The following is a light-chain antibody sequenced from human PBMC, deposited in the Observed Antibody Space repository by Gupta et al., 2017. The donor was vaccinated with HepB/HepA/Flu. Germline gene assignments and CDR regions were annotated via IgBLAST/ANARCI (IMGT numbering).Light chain of an antibody. CDR1: KLGDKN. V-gene: IGLV3-1*01. Sequence: SYELTQPPSVSVSPGQTASITCSGDKLGDKNVCWYQQKSGQSPVLVICQDRKRPSGNPDRFSGSNSGNTATLTISGSRAMDESYYYCQAWDSSSVIFGRGTKLTVL. J-gene: IGLJ2*01. CDR2: QDR. CDR3: QAWDSSSVI.